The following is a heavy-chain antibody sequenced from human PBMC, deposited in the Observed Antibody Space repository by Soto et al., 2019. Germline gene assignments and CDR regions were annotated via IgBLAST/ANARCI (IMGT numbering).Heavy chain of an antibody. D-gene: IGHD6-13*01. Sequence: LSLTCTVSGGSISSGGYFWSWVRQHPGKGLEWIGNIYYSGRTYYNPSLKSRVTISVDTSKNQFSLNLSSVTAADTAVYYCARFAKEENPKVGSWYYFDYWGQGTRVTVSS. CDR2: IYYSGRT. CDR3: ARFAKEENPKVGSWYYFDY. V-gene: IGHV4-31*03. J-gene: IGHJ4*02. CDR1: GGSISSGGYF.